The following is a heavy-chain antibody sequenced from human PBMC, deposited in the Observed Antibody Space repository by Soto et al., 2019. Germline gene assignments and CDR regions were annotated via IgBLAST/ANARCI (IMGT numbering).Heavy chain of an antibody. Sequence: SETLSLTCTVSGGSISSSSYYWGWIRQPPGKGLEWIGSIYYSGSTYYNPSLKSRVTISVDTSKNQFSLKLSSVTAADTAVYYCARSLPYYYGSGSYWKDYYYYYMDVWGKGTTVTVSS. CDR3: ARSLPYYYGSGSYWKDYYYYYMDV. CDR2: IYYSGST. V-gene: IGHV4-39*01. D-gene: IGHD3-10*01. J-gene: IGHJ6*03. CDR1: GGSISSSSYY.